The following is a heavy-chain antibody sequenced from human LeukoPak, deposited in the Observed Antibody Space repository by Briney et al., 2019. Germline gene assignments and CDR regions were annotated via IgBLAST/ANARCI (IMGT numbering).Heavy chain of an antibody. J-gene: IGHJ4*02. Sequence: ASETLSLTCAVYGGSFSGYYWSWIRQPPGKGLEWIGEINHSGSTNYNPSLKSRVTISVDTSKSQFSLKLSSVTAADTAVYYCARWLGFWSGYLADYWGQGTLVTVSS. D-gene: IGHD3-3*01. CDR1: GGSFSGYY. V-gene: IGHV4-34*01. CDR2: INHSGST. CDR3: ARWLGFWSGYLADY.